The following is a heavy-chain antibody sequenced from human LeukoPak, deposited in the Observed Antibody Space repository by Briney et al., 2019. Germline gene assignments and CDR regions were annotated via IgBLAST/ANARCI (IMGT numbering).Heavy chain of an antibody. Sequence: ASVKVSCKASGYTFTSHAMHWVRQAPGQRLEWMGWINAGNGNTKYSQKFQGRVTITRDTSASTAYMELSSLRSEDTAVYYCARDSSGWSNLDYWGQGTLVTVSS. CDR1: GYTFTSHA. J-gene: IGHJ4*02. CDR2: INAGNGNT. CDR3: ARDSSGWSNLDY. V-gene: IGHV1-3*01. D-gene: IGHD6-19*01.